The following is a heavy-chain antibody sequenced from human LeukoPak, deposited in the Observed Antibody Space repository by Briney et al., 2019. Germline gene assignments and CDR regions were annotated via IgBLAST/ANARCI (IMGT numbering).Heavy chain of an antibody. Sequence: PGGSLRLSCAASGFTVSSNYMSWVRQAPGEGLEWVSVIYSGGSTYYADSVKGRFTISRDNSKNTLYLQMNSLRAEDTAVYYCARAPSGSYEAFDIWGQGTMVTVSS. V-gene: IGHV3-66*02. J-gene: IGHJ3*02. CDR2: IYSGGST. CDR3: ARAPSGSYEAFDI. D-gene: IGHD1-26*01. CDR1: GFTVSSNY.